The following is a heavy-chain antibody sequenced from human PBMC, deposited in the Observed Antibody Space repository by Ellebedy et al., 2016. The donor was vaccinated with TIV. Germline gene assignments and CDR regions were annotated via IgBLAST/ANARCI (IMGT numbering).Heavy chain of an antibody. CDR2: ISAYNGNT. Sequence: ASVKVSCXASGYTFTSYGISWVRQAPGQGLEWMGWISAYNGNTNYAQKLQGRVTMTRNTPISTAYMELSSLRSEDTAVYYCARGGGNHVDYWGQGTLVTVSS. CDR1: GYTFTSYG. J-gene: IGHJ4*02. D-gene: IGHD2-15*01. V-gene: IGHV1-18*04. CDR3: ARGGGNHVDY.